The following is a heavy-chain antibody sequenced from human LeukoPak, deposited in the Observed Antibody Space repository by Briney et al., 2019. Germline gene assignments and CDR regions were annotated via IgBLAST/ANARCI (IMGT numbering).Heavy chain of an antibody. J-gene: IGHJ4*02. D-gene: IGHD2-15*01. CDR2: ISWDGGST. Sequence: GGSLRLPCAASGFTFDDYAMHWVRQAPGKGLEWVSLISWDGGSTYYADSVKGRFTISRDNSKNSLYLQMNSLRAEDTALYYCAKDIYPYCSGGSCYRGSFDYWGQGTLVTVSS. V-gene: IGHV3-43D*04. CDR3: AKDIYPYCSGGSCYRGSFDY. CDR1: GFTFDDYA.